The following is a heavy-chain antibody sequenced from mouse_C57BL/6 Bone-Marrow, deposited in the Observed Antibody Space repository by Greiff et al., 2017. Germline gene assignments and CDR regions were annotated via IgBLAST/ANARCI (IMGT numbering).Heavy chain of an antibody. CDR3: ARGGWPWYFDV. J-gene: IGHJ1*03. CDR2: INPSSGYT. Sequence: QVQLQQSGAELAKPGASVKLSCKASGYTFTSYWMHWVKQRPGQGLEWIGYINPSSGYTKYNQKFKDKATLTADKSSRTAYMQLSSLTYEDSAVYYCARGGWPWYFDVWGTGTTVTVSS. V-gene: IGHV1-7*01. D-gene: IGHD1-1*02. CDR1: GYTFTSYW.